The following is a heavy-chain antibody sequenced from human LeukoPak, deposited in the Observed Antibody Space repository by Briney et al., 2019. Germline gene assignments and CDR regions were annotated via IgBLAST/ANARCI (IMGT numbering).Heavy chain of an antibody. Sequence: SVKVSCKASGGSFSNYAISWVRQAPGQGLEWMGGIIPIFGTTNYAQKFQGRVTITADESTSIAYMEVSSLRSEDTAVYYCARAPESYWFDPWGQGTLVTVSS. CDR1: GGSFSNYA. CDR2: IIPIFGTT. J-gene: IGHJ5*02. CDR3: ARAPESYWFDP. V-gene: IGHV1-69*13.